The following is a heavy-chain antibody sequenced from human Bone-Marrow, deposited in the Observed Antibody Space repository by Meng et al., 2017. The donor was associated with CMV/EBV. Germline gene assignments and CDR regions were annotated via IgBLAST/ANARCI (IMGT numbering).Heavy chain of an antibody. CDR3: AKDFGVVTTYYFDY. CDR2: ISSSGSTI. J-gene: IGHJ4*02. V-gene: IGHV3-11*01. Sequence: GESLKISCAASGFTFSDYYMSWIRQAPGKGLEWVSYISSSGSTIYYADSVKGRFTISRDNSKNSLYLQMNSLRTEDTALYYCAKDFGVVTTYYFDYWGQGTLVTVSS. CDR1: GFTFSDYY. D-gene: IGHD3-3*01.